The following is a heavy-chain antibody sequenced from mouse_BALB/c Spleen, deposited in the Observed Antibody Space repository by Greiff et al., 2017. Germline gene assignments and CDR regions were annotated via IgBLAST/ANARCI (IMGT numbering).Heavy chain of an antibody. CDR2: INPSTGYT. V-gene: IGHV1-7*01. D-gene: IGHD4-1*01. CDR1: GYTFTSYW. Sequence: VQLQQSGAELAKPGASVKMSCKASGYTFTSYWMHWVKQRPGQGLEWIGYINPSTGYTEYNQKFKDKATLTADKSSSTAYMQLSSLTSEDSAVYYCASHWAYAMDYWGQGTSVTVSS. J-gene: IGHJ4*01. CDR3: ASHWAYAMDY.